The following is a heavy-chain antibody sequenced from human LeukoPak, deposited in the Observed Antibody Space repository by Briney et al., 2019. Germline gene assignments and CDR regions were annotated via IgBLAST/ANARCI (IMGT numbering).Heavy chain of an antibody. J-gene: IGHJ4*02. Sequence: SGGSLRLSCAASGFTFSSYAMSWVRQAPGKGLEWVSAVSAGGLSTYYADSVKGRLTISRDNSKNTLYLQMNSLRAEDTAVYYCAKDMGVTGTRGYFDYWGQGALVTVSS. CDR1: GFTFSSYA. V-gene: IGHV3-23*01. D-gene: IGHD1-7*01. CDR3: AKDMGVTGTRGYFDY. CDR2: VSAGGLST.